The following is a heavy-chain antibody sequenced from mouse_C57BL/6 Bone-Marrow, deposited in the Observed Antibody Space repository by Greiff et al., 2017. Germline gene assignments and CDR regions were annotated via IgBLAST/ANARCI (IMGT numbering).Heavy chain of an antibody. V-gene: IGHV7-3*01. D-gene: IGHD2-5*01. CDR1: GFTFTDYY. J-gene: IGHJ4*01. CDR3: ARFSPYSNYDAMDY. CDR2: IRNKANGYTT. Sequence: EVQVVESGGGLVQPGGSLSLSCAASGFTFTDYYMSWVRQPPGKALEWLGFIRNKANGYTTEYSASVKGRFTISRDNSQSILYLQMNALRAEDSATYYCARFSPYSNYDAMDYWGQGTSVTVSS.